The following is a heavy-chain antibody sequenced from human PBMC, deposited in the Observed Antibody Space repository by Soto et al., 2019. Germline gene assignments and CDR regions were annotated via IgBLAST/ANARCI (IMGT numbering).Heavy chain of an antibody. CDR3: ARDRGYSYGQGNFDY. CDR2: IIPIFGTA. D-gene: IGHD5-18*01. V-gene: IGHV1-69*12. Sequence: QVQLVQSGAEVKKPGSSVKVSCKASGGTFSSYAISWVRQAPGQGLEWMGGIIPIFGTANYAQKFQGRVTITAAESTSTAHMELSSRRSEDTAVYYCARDRGYSYGQGNFDYWGQGTLVTVSS. CDR1: GGTFSSYA. J-gene: IGHJ4*02.